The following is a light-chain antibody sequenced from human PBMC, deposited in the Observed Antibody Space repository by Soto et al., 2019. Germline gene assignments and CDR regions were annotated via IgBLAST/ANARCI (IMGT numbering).Light chain of an antibody. CDR2: GAS. CDR1: QSVSNY. J-gene: IGKJ1*01. CDR3: QQYGSSLRT. V-gene: IGKV3-20*01. Sequence: EIVLTQSPATLSLSPGDRATLSCRASQSVSNYLAWYQQKPGHAPRVLIYGASSRATGIPDRFSGSGSGTDFTLTTSRLEPEDFAVYYCQQYGSSLRTFGQGTKVDIK.